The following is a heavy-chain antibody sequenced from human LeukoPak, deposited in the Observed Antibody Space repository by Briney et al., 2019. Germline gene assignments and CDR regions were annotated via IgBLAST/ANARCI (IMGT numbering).Heavy chain of an antibody. D-gene: IGHD1-26*01. V-gene: IGHV3-7*01. CDR2: IKGDESAR. J-gene: IGHJ4*02. CDR3: ARDVGGSLDY. Sequence: GGSLRLSCAASGFYFSTYWMAWVRQAPGKGLEWVANIKGDESARHQADSVKGRFTISRDNAQNSVYLQMSRLRGEDTAVYYCARDVGGSLDYWGQGTLVTVSS. CDR1: GFYFSTYW.